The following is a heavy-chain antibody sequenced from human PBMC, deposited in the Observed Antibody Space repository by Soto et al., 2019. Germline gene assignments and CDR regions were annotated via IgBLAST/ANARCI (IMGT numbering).Heavy chain of an antibody. V-gene: IGHV3-53*01. Sequence: DVQLVESGGGLIQPGESLRLSCAAFGLTISGKKYVAWVRQAPGKGLEWVSALYDVDGSFYPHSVTGRFTTSSDSSKTTVYLQMNDLRPDDTAVYYCATWHEREHAFDVWGQGTTVTISS. CDR3: ATWHEREHAFDV. D-gene: IGHD1-1*01. CDR2: LYDVDGS. J-gene: IGHJ3*01. CDR1: GLTISGKKY.